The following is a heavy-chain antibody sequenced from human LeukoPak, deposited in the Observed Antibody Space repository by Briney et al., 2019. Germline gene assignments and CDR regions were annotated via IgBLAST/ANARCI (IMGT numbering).Heavy chain of an antibody. CDR2: IYYSGST. J-gene: IGHJ6*02. V-gene: IGHV4-59*11. Sequence: PSETLSLTCTVSGGSISSHYWSWIRQPPGKGLEWIGYIYYSGSTNYNPSLKSRVTISVDTSKNQFSLKLSSVTAADTAVYYCARGPYYDILTGYYMGMDVWGQGTTVTVSS. CDR1: GGSISSHY. CDR3: ARGPYYDILTGYYMGMDV. D-gene: IGHD3-9*01.